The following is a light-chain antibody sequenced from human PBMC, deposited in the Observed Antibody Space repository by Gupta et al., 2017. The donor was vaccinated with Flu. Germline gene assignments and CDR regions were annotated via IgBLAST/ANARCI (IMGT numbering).Light chain of an antibody. J-gene: IGKJ1*01. Sequence: PSTLSASVGDRVTITCRASQSISSWLAWYQQKPGKPPKLLIYMASTLETGVPSRFDGSGSGTEFTLTISSLQPDDFATYYCQEYNSYSWTFGQGTKVEIK. V-gene: IGKV1-5*03. CDR2: MAS. CDR3: QEYNSYSWT. CDR1: QSISSW.